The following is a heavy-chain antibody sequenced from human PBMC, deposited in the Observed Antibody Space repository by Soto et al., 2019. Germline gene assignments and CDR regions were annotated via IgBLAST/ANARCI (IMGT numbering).Heavy chain of an antibody. D-gene: IGHD3-3*01. J-gene: IGHJ6*03. CDR2: INPSGGST. CDR3: VRGLYYDFCCCYTQQITYYYYDMDV. CDR1: GYTFTSYY. Sequence: ASVKVSCKASGYTFTSYYMHWVRQAPGQGLEWMGIINPSGGSTSYAQKFQGRVTMTRDTSASTVYMELSSLRSEDTAVNYCVRGLYYDFCCCYTQQITYYYYDMDVWGKGTTVTVSS. V-gene: IGHV1-46*03.